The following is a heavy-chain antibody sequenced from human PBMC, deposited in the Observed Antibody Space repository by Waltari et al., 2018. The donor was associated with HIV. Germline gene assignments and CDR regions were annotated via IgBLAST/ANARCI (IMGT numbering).Heavy chain of an antibody. CDR3: AKTKGYDYGFYFDS. CDR2: IGGSGTKT. J-gene: IGHJ4*02. Sequence: EVQLSDSGGGLVQPGGSLKLSCVASGFDFNIFAMNWVRQAPGKGVEWVSGIGGSGTKTFYADSVKGRFTISRDSSKNTLYLQMNSLRAEDTAVYYCAKTKGYDYGFYFDSWGQGTLVSVSS. V-gene: IGHV3-23*01. D-gene: IGHD5-18*01. CDR1: GFDFNIFA.